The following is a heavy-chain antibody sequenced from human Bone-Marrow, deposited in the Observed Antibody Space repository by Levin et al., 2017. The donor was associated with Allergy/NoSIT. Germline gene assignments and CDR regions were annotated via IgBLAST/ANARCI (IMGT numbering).Heavy chain of an antibody. Sequence: GESLKISCKGSGYIFTDYYMHWVRQAPGQGLEWMGRLDPKSGGAIYARNFHGSVTMTRATSINTAYMEVISLRSDDTAVYYCGRRLGRGDCGGHCRPLGYWGQGSLVTVSS. V-gene: IGHV1-2*06. CDR3: GRRLGRGDCGGHCRPLGY. J-gene: IGHJ4*02. CDR1: GYIFTDYY. CDR2: LDPKSGGA. D-gene: IGHD2-21*02.